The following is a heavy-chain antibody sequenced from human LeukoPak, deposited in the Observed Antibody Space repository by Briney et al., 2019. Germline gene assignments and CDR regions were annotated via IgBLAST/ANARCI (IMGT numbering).Heavy chain of an antibody. Sequence: SETLSLTCTVSGGSISSYYWSWIRQPPGKGLEWIGYIYYSGSTNYNPSLKSRVTISVDTSKNQCSLKLSSVTAADTAVYYCARQRGNSGYGYWGQGTLVTVSS. V-gene: IGHV4-59*08. D-gene: IGHD5-12*01. CDR1: GGSISSYY. J-gene: IGHJ4*02. CDR3: ARQRGNSGYGY. CDR2: IYYSGST.